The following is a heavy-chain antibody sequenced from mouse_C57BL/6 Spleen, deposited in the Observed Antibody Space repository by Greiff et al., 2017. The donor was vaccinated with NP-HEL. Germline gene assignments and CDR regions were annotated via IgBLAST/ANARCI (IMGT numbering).Heavy chain of an antibody. V-gene: IGHV1-53*01. CDR1: GYTFTSYW. J-gene: IGHJ3*01. CDR3: ESPLITTVVAPGFAY. D-gene: IGHD1-1*01. Sequence: QVQLQQPGTELVKPGASVKLSCKASGYTFTSYWMHWVKQRPGQGLEWIGNINPSNGGTNYNEKFKSKATLTVDKSSSTAYMQLSSLTSEDSAVYYCESPLITTVVAPGFAYWGQGTLVTVSA. CDR2: INPSNGGT.